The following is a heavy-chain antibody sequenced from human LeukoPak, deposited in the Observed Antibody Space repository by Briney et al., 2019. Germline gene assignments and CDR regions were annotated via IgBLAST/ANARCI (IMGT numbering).Heavy chain of an antibody. D-gene: IGHD2-2*01. CDR3: ARGAPYCSSTSCYVNWFDP. CDR2: IYSGGST. Sequence: GGSLRLSCAASGFTVSSNYMSWVRQAPGKGLEWVSVIYSGGSTYYADSVKGQFTISRDNSKNTLYLQMNSLRAEDTAVYYCARGAPYCSSTSCYVNWFDPWGQGTLVTVSS. J-gene: IGHJ5*02. V-gene: IGHV3-53*01. CDR1: GFTVSSNY.